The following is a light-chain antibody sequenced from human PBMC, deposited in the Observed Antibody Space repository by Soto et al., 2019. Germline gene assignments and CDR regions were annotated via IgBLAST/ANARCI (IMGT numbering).Light chain of an antibody. J-gene: IGKJ5*01. CDR2: GAS. CDR1: QSVSSSQ. V-gene: IGKV3D-20*02. CDR3: QQRSNWPIT. Sequence: IVLTQSPGTLSLSPWERATLSCRASQSVSSSQLAWYQQKPGQAPRLLMYGASSRATDIPARFSGSGSGTDFTLTISSLEPEDFALYYCQQRSNWPITFGQGTRLEIK.